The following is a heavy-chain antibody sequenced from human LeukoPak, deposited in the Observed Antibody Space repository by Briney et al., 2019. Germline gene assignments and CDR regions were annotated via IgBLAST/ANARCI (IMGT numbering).Heavy chain of an antibody. CDR1: GFTFSSYA. CDR3: ARDRIHGGSYSDYYYYYGMDV. Sequence: PGGSLRLSCAASGFTFSSYAMSWVRQAPGKGLEWVSAISGSGGSTYYADSVKGRFTISRDNAKNSLYLQMNSLRAEDTAVYYCARDRIHGGSYSDYYYYYGMDVWGQGTTVTVSS. D-gene: IGHD1-26*01. V-gene: IGHV3-23*01. CDR2: ISGSGGST. J-gene: IGHJ6*02.